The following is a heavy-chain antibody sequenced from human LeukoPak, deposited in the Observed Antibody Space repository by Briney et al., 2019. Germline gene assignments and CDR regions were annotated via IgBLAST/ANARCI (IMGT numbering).Heavy chain of an antibody. CDR1: GGSFSGYY. CDR2: INHSGST. Sequence: SETLSLTCAVYGGSFSGYYWSWIHQPPGKGLEWIGEINHSGSTNYNPSLKSRVTISVDTSKNQFSLKLSSVTAADTAVYYCAGRSWTDAFDIWGQGTMVTVSS. D-gene: IGHD6-13*01. J-gene: IGHJ3*02. CDR3: AGRSWTDAFDI. V-gene: IGHV4-34*01.